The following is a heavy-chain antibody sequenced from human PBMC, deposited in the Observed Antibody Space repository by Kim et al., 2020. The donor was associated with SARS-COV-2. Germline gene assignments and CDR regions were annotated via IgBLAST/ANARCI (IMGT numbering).Heavy chain of an antibody. J-gene: IGHJ5*02. CDR3: ARGFPALNVDIVATSTRKHPFDP. D-gene: IGHD5-12*01. V-gene: IGHV4-34*01. Sequence: SETLSLTCAVYGGSFSGYYWSWIRQPPGKGLEWIGEINHSGSTNYNPSLKSRVTISVDTSKNQFSLKLSSVTAADTAVYYCARGFPALNVDIVATSTRKHPFDPWGQGTLVTVSS. CDR2: INHSGST. CDR1: GGSFSGYY.